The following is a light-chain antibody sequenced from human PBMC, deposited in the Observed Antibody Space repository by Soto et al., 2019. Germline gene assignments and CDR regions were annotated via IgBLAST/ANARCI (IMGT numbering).Light chain of an antibody. CDR3: QQYYGTPLT. J-gene: IGKJ4*01. CDR2: WAS. Sequence: DIVMTQSPDSLAVSLGERATINCNSSQSVLYSSNNKNYLAWYQQKPGQPPKLLIYWASTRESGVPDRFSGSGSGTDFTLTISSLQAEDVAVYYCQQYYGTPLTFGGGTKVEIK. V-gene: IGKV4-1*01. CDR1: QSVLYSSNNKNY.